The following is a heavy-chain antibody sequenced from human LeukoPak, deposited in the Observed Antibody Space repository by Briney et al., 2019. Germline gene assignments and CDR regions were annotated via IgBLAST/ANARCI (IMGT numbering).Heavy chain of an antibody. CDR2: INHSGRT. J-gene: IGHJ1*01. D-gene: IGHD3-22*01. CDR3: ARVVQSTDSSGFYLPEYFQH. V-gene: IGHV4-34*01. CDR1: GGSFSGYY. Sequence: SETLSLTCAVYGGSFSGYYWSWLRQPPGKGLEWIGEINHSGRTNYNPSLKSRVTISVDTSKNQFSLQLRSVTAADTAVYYCARVVQSTDSSGFYLPEYFQHWGQGTLVTVSS.